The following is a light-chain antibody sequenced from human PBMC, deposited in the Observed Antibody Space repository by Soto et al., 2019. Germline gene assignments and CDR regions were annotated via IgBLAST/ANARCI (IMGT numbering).Light chain of an antibody. CDR1: QSVLYSSTNKNY. V-gene: IGKV4-1*01. CDR2: WAS. J-gene: IGKJ4*01. Sequence: DIVMTQSPDSLAVSLGERATINCKSTQSVLYSSTNKNYLAWYQQKPGQPPKLLIYWASTRESGVPDRFSGSGSGTDFILTISSLQAEDVAFYYCQQYWSTPLTFGGGTKVEIK. CDR3: QQYWSTPLT.